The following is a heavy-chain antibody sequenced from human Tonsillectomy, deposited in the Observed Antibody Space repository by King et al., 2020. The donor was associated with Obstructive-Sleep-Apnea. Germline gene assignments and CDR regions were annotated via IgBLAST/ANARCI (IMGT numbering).Heavy chain of an antibody. J-gene: IGHJ4*02. D-gene: IGHD6-13*01. CDR2: INWDWCTT. V-gene: IGHV3-43D*03. CDR1: GFMLEDYA. Sequence: VQLVESGGVVLQPGGSLRLSCEASGFMLEDYAMHLVRQAPGEVVEWVSCINWDWCTTSYAEFVKGRFTHSRDNSKNTLYLHTNSLRVEDTALYYCAKDSSSSWYYFDYWGQGTLVTVSS. CDR3: AKDSSSSWYYFDY.